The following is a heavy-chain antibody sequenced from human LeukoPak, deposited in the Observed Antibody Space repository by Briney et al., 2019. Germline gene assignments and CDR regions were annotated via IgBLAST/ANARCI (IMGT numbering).Heavy chain of an antibody. CDR3: AKASTWDYYDSSGYYFLFDY. CDR1: GSSFGDYP. D-gene: IGHD3-22*01. J-gene: IGHJ4*02. Sequence: GGSLRLSCTASGSSFGDYPMQWVRQAPGKGLEWVALISYDGSKKYYADSVKGRFIISRDNPKDMLYVQMNSLRAEDTAVYYCAKASTWDYYDSSGYYFLFDYWGQGTLVTVSS. V-gene: IGHV3-30*04. CDR2: ISYDGSKK.